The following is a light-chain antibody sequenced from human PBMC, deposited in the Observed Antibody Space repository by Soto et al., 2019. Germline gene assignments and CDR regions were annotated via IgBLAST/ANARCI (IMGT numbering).Light chain of an antibody. V-gene: IGKV3-20*01. J-gene: IGKJ1*01. CDR2: GAS. CDR3: HLGT. CDR1: QSVSSSY. Sequence: EIVLTQSPGTLSLSPGERATLSCRASQSVSSSYLAWYQQKPGQAPRLLIYGASSRATGIPDRFSGSGSGTDFTLTISRLEPEDFALYYCHLGTFGQGTKVEIK.